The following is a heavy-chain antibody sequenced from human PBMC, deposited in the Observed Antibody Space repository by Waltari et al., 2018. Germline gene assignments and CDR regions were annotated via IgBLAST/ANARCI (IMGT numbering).Heavy chain of an antibody. CDR1: GDSMSSNNW. J-gene: IGHJ4*02. CDR3: ARDRGRGLYLDS. Sequence: QLQLQESGPGLVKPSGTLSLTCTVSGDSMSSNNWWSWVRQPPEKGLEWIGQSHRSGRTNYNPALESRVTISIDTANNQFSLKVTSTTAADTAVYYCARDRGRGLYLDSWGQGTLVTVSP. D-gene: IGHD2-15*01. V-gene: IGHV4-4*02. CDR2: SHRSGRT.